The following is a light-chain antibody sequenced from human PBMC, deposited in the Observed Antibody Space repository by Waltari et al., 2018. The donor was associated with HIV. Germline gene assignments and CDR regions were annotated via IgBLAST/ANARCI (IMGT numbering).Light chain of an antibody. CDR1: SLRSYY. CDR3: NSRDSSGNHLV. Sequence: SSELTQDPAVSVALGQTVRITCQGDSLRSYYASWYQPKPGQAPVLVIYGKNNRPAGIPDRFSGSSSGNTDSLTITGAQAEDEADYYCNSRDSSGNHLVFGGGTKLTVL. V-gene: IGLV3-19*01. J-gene: IGLJ2*01. CDR2: GKN.